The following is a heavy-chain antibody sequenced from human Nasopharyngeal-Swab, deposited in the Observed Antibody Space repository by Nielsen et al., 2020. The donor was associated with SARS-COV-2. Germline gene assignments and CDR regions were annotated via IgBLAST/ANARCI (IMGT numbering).Heavy chain of an antibody. D-gene: IGHD3-22*01. CDR2: ISGSAGST. CDR1: GFTFSTYA. J-gene: IGHJ4*02. CDR3: ARDDSSGYYGY. Sequence: GESLKISCAASGFTFSTYAMNWVRQAPGKGLEWVSTISGSAGSTYYADSVKGRFTMSRDNAKNSVYLQMNSLRAEDTAVYYCARDDSSGYYGYWGQGTLVTVSS. V-gene: IGHV3-23*01.